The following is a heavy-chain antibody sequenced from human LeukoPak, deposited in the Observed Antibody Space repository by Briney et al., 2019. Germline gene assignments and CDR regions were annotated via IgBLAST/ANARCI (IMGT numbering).Heavy chain of an antibody. CDR1: GFTFSSYS. V-gene: IGHV3-21*04. CDR3: ARDRGVLWVDAFDI. J-gene: IGHJ3*02. D-gene: IGHD3-16*01. Sequence: GGSLRLSCAASGFTFSSYSMNWVRQAPGNGLEWVSSISSSSSYIYYADSVKGRFTISRDNAKNSLYLQMNSLRAEDTALYYCARDRGVLWVDAFDIWGQGTMVTVSS. CDR2: ISSSSSYI.